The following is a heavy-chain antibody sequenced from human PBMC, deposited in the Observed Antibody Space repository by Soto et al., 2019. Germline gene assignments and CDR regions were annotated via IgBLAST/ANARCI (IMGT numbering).Heavy chain of an antibody. D-gene: IGHD2-2*02. J-gene: IGHJ6*02. Sequence: GECLKISCXGSGYSFSSYWIGWVRQMPGKGLQWMGIIYPGDSDTRYSPSFQGQVTISADKSISTAYLQWSSLKASDTAMYYCARHVRYCSSTSCYRYPDYYYYGMDVWGQGTTVTVSS. CDR2: IYPGDSDT. V-gene: IGHV5-51*01. CDR3: ARHVRYCSSTSCYRYPDYYYYGMDV. CDR1: GYSFSSYW.